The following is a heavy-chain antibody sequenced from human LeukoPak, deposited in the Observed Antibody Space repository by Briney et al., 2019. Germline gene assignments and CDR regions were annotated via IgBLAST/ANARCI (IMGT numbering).Heavy chain of an antibody. CDR1: GFPFSSYA. CDR3: VRGYSFGPYGMDV. D-gene: IGHD2-15*01. V-gene: IGHV3-64D*09. J-gene: IGHJ6*02. CDR2: ISDSGGST. Sequence: PGGSLRLSCSASGFPFSSYAMEWVRQAPGKGLEYGSAISDSGGSTYYADSVKGRFTISRDNSKNTLYLKMSSLRAEDTAVYFCVRGYSFGPYGMDVWGQGTTVTVSS.